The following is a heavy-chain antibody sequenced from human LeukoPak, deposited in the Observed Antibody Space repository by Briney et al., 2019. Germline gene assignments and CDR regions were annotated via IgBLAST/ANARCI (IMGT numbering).Heavy chain of an antibody. V-gene: IGHV3-23*01. D-gene: IGHD2-8*01. J-gene: IGHJ4*02. Sequence: GGSLSLSCAASGFTFSSHAMIWVRQASGKGLEWVATIRGDGSATYFADSVKGRFTISRDNSKNTLYLQMNSLRVGDTAVYYCADGCLPTGLVFMVSFDYWGQGTLVTVSS. CDR3: ADGCLPTGLVFMVSFDY. CDR2: IRGDGSAT. CDR1: GFTFSSHA.